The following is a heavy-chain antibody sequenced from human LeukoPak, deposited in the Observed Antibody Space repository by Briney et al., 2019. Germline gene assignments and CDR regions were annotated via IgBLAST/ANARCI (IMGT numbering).Heavy chain of an antibody. CDR1: GFTFSTYG. CDR3: AKGLSYDSSGYYYLSY. Sequence: GGSLRLSCAASGFTFSTYGMHWVRQAPGKGLEWVALILYDGNNKYYADSVKGRFTISRDNSKNTLYLQMNSLRAEDTAVYDCAKGLSYDSSGYYYLSYWGQGTLVTVSS. CDR2: ILYDGNNK. J-gene: IGHJ4*02. D-gene: IGHD3-22*01. V-gene: IGHV3-30*18.